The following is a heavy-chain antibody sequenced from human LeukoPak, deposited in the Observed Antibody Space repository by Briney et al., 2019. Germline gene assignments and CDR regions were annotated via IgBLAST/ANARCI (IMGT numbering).Heavy chain of an antibody. Sequence: GSLRLSCAASGFIFSSYVVNWVRQAPGKGLEWVSTISGSGGSTYYADSVKGRFTISRDNSKNTLYLQMSSLRAEDTAVYYCAKDRGRYYDSSGFYWGYYFDSWGRGIPVIVST. D-gene: IGHD3-22*01. CDR1: GFIFSSYV. V-gene: IGHV3-23*01. J-gene: IGHJ4*02. CDR2: ISGSGGST. CDR3: AKDRGRYYDSSGFYWGYYFDS.